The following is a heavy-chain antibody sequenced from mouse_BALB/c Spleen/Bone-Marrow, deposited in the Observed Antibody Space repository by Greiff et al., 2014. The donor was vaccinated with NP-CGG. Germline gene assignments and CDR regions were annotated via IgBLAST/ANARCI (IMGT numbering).Heavy chain of an antibody. J-gene: IGHJ2*01. CDR1: GYTFTSYY. D-gene: IGHD2-4*01. CDR3: TRSTMITYFDY. Sequence: VQLQQSGAELVKPGASVKLSCKASGYTFTSYYMYWVKQRPGQGLDWIGEINPSNGGTNFNEKFKSKATLTVDKSSSTAYMQLSSLTSEDSAVYYCTRSTMITYFDYWGQGTTLTVSS. CDR2: INPSNGGT. V-gene: IGHV1S81*02.